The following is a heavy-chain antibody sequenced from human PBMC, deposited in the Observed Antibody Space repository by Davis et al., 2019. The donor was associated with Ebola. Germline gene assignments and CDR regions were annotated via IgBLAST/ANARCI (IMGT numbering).Heavy chain of an antibody. Sequence: KVSCKASGYSFTSFWIGWVRQPPGQGLEWMGAILPGDSDTRYSPSFQGQVTISADKSISTAYLQWSSLKASDTAMYYCARHFALWGMDVWGQGTTVTVSS. CDR1: GYSFTSFW. CDR3: ARHFALWGMDV. D-gene: IGHD3-16*01. V-gene: IGHV5-51*01. CDR2: ILPGDSDT. J-gene: IGHJ6*02.